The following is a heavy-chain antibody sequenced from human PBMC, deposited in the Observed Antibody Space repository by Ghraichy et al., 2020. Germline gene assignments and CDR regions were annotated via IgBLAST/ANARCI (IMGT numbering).Heavy chain of an antibody. V-gene: IGHV4-59*01. CDR3: ARAPVLIERRYGMDV. CDR2: IYYSGST. CDR1: GGSISSYY. D-gene: IGHD2-21*01. Sequence: SQTLSLTCTVSGGSISSYYWSWIRQPPGKGLEWIGYIYYSGSTNYNPSLKSRVTISVDTSKNQFSLKLSSVTAADTAVYYCARAPVLIERRYGMDVWGQGTTVTVSS. J-gene: IGHJ6*02.